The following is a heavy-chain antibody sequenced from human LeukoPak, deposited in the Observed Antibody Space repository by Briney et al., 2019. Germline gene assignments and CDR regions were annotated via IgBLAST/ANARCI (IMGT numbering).Heavy chain of an antibody. V-gene: IGHV4-59*08. J-gene: IGHJ4*02. CDR2: FSFGVTT. CDR1: GDSITNYY. CDR3: ARFQDGPNTPFDY. D-gene: IGHD5-24*01. Sequence: SETLSLTRTVSGDSITNYYWGWVRQPPGKGLEWIAYFSFGVTTTYNPSLKSRVTISMDTSRNQFSLSLNSVTAVDTAIYYCARFQDGPNTPFDYWGQGTLVTVSS.